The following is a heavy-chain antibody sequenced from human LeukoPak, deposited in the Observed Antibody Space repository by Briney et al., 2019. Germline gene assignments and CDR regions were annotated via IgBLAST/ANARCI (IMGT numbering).Heavy chain of an antibody. Sequence: ASVKVSCKASGYTFTSYGISWVRQAPGQGLEWMGWINPNSGGTNYAQKFQGRVTMTRDTSISTAYMELSRLRSDDTAVYYCARSPIRIVVVVAATHFDYWGQGTLVTVSS. CDR3: ARSPIRIVVVVAATHFDY. V-gene: IGHV1-2*02. D-gene: IGHD2-15*01. J-gene: IGHJ4*02. CDR2: INPNSGGT. CDR1: GYTFTSYG.